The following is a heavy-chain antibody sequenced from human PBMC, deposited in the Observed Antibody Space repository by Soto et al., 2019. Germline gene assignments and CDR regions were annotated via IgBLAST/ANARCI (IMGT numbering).Heavy chain of an antibody. Sequence: SETLSLTCTVSGGSISSGGYYWSWIRQHPGKGLEWIGYIYYSGSTYYNPSLKSRVTISVDTSKNQFSLKLSSVTAADTAVYYCARDHYGDYVFAYWGQGTLVTVSS. J-gene: IGHJ4*02. CDR2: IYYSGST. CDR3: ARDHYGDYVFAY. D-gene: IGHD4-17*01. V-gene: IGHV4-31*03. CDR1: GGSISSGGYY.